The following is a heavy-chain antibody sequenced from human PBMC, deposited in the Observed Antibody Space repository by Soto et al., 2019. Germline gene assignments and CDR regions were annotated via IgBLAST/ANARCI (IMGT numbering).Heavy chain of an antibody. CDR2: IGGAAVST. CDR1: GFIFSTYA. J-gene: IGHJ3*02. CDR3: EQEPNRYNGVYDPFDI. D-gene: IGHD3-16*02. Sequence: GGSLRLSCEASGFIFSTYAMSWVRQSPGKGLEWVSVIGGAAVSTDCADSLKGRCTVSRDDSKNTVYLQLDSLRDDDTAVYYREQEPNRYNGVYDPFDIWRQGQMVTVSS. V-gene: IGHV3-23*01.